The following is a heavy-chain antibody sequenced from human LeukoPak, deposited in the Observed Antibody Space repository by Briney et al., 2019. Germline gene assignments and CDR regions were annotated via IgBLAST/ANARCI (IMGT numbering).Heavy chain of an antibody. V-gene: IGHV1-8*01. D-gene: IGHD2-15*01. CDR1: GYSFSSYD. J-gene: IGHJ5*02. CDR2: VNPKTGNT. CDR3: ARYCSGGSYYNWFDP. Sequence: ASVKVSCNASGYSFSSYDINWVRQAPGQGPEGMGWVNPKTGNTGYKQKFQARVTITRDTSKSAAYMELSSLTSDDTAVYYCARYCSGGSYYNWFDPWGQGTLVTVSS.